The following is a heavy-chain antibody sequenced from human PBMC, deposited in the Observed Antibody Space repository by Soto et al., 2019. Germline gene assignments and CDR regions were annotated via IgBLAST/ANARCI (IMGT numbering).Heavy chain of an antibody. V-gene: IGHV3-30-3*01. CDR1: GFTFSTYA. Sequence: QVQLVESGGGVVQPGGSLRLSCAASGFTFSTYAMQWVRQAPGKGLGWVAVVSSDGGTQFYADSVKGRFTISKNSLYLKMSSLTIENAAIYYCARESYYSGHVIGNLDLWGRGTLVTVSS. J-gene: IGHJ2*01. CDR2: VSSDGGTQ. D-gene: IGHD5-12*01. CDR3: ARESYYSGHVIGNLDL.